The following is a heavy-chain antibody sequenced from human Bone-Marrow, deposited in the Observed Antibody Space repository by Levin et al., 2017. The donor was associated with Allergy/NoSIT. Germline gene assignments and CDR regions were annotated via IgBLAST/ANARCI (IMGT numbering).Heavy chain of an antibody. CDR2: ITPILGDV. Sequence: ASVKVSCEASGVTFSSYGISWVRQAPGQGLEWMGSITPILGDVNYAQNFQGRITITADRSTTTAYLELTNLRSDDTAVYFCARVFISVTAEYYFDSWGQGTLVTVSS. CDR1: GVTFSSYG. J-gene: IGHJ4*02. D-gene: IGHD6-19*01. CDR3: ARVFISVTAEYYFDS. V-gene: IGHV1-69*04.